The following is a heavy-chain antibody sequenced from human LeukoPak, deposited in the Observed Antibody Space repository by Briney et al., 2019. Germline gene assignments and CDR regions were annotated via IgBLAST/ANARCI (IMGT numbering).Heavy chain of an antibody. V-gene: IGHV1-2*02. Sequence: ASVKVSCKASGYTFTGYYMHWVRQAPGQGLEWMGWMSPDSGGTSYAQKFQGRVTMTRDTSISTAYMELSRLTSDDTAVYYCARAHDRQWLVGHYFDYWGRGTLVTVSS. CDR2: MSPDSGGT. D-gene: IGHD6-19*01. CDR1: GYTFTGYY. J-gene: IGHJ4*02. CDR3: ARAHDRQWLVGHYFDY.